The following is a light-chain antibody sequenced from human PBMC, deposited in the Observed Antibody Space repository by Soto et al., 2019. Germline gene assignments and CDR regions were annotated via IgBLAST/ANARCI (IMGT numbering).Light chain of an antibody. CDR1: QSVLYSSNNKNY. J-gene: IGKJ1*01. Sequence: DIVMTQSPDSLAVSLGERATINCKSSQSVLYSSNNKNYLAWYQQKPGQPPKLLIYWASTRESGVPDRFSGSESGIDFPLTISSLQAEDVAVYYCQQYYSTFTWTFGQGTKVEIK. CDR3: QQYYSTFTWT. V-gene: IGKV4-1*01. CDR2: WAS.